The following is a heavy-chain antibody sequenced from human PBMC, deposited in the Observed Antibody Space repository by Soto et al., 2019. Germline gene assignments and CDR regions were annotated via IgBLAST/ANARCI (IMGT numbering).Heavy chain of an antibody. CDR3: ARIRHSTSSIDY. CDR1: GFSPSTSGIC. J-gene: IGHJ4*02. V-gene: IGHV2-70*11. Sequence: GSGPTLGNPTPTPTLTCPFSGFSPSTSGICVSRVRQPPGRALEWLARIDWDNDKYYSTSLKTRLTISKDTSKNQVVLTMTNMDPVDTATYYCARIRHSTSSIDYWGQGTLVTVSS. D-gene: IGHD6-6*01. CDR2: IDWDNDK.